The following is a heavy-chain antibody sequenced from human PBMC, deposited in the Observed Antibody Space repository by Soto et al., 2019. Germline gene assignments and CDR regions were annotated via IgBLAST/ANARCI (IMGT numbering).Heavy chain of an antibody. V-gene: IGHV4-34*01. J-gene: IGHJ6*03. CDR1: GGSFSGYY. Sequence: QVQLQQWGAGPLKPSETLSLTCAVYGGSFSGYYWSWIRQPPGRGLEWIGEINHSGSTNYNPSLKSRVTMSVDTSKNQFSLKLSSVTAADTAVYFCARAVGGYDFWSASYYYYYYMDVWGKGTTVTVSS. CDR3: ARAVGGYDFWSASYYYYYYMDV. CDR2: INHSGST. D-gene: IGHD3-3*01.